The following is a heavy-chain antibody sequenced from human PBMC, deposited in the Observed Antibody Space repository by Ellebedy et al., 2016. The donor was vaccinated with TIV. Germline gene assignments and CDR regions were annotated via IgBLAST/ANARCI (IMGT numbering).Heavy chain of an antibody. CDR3: ARDGSGYDSIGYYGMDV. J-gene: IGHJ6*02. CDR1: GGSISSYY. Sequence: MPSETLSLTCTVSGGSISSYYWSWIRQPPGKGLEWSGYIYYSGSTNYNPSLKSRVTISVDTSKNQFSLKLSTVTAADTAVYYCARDGSGYDSIGYYGMDVWGQGTTVTVSS. CDR2: IYYSGST. V-gene: IGHV4-59*01. D-gene: IGHD5-12*01.